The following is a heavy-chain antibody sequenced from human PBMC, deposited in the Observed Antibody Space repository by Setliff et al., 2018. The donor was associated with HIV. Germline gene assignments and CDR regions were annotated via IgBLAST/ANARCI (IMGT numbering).Heavy chain of an antibody. CDR2: IYYSGST. CDR1: GGSISTYY. J-gene: IGHJ4*02. V-gene: IGHV4-59*08. Sequence: SETLSLTCTVSGGSISTYYWGWIRQPPGKGLEWIGTIYYSGSTYYNPSLNSRGTILVDTSTNQFSLKVNSVTAADTAVYYCARSPRIGVAGEFEYWGQGTLVTVSS. CDR3: ARSPRIGVAGEFEY. D-gene: IGHD2-21*01.